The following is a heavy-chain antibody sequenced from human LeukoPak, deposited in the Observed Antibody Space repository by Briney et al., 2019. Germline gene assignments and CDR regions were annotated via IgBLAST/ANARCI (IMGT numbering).Heavy chain of an antibody. CDR3: AAVSGISSSDSFDI. CDR2: VVVGSGNT. J-gene: IGHJ3*02. D-gene: IGHD6-13*01. V-gene: IGHV1-58*02. CDR1: GFTLTTSS. Sequence: GASVKVSCKSSGFTLTTSSMQWVRQTRGQRLEWIGWVVVGSGNTNYAQKFQERVTITRDMSTSTAYMELSSLRSEDTAVYYCAAVSGISSSDSFDIWGQGTMVTVSS.